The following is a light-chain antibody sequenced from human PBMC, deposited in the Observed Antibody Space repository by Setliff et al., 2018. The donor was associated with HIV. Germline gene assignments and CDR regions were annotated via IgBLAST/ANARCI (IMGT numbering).Light chain of an antibody. J-gene: IGLJ1*01. V-gene: IGLV8-61*01. CDR2: STN. CDR3: LLYLSSRIYV. Sequence: QTVVTQEPAFSVSPGGTVTLTCGLTSGSVSTSNYPSWYQQTPGQAPRTLIYSTNIRSAGVPDRFSGSIVGNKAALTIAGAQADDESDYFCLLYLSSRIYVFGTGTKGTVL. CDR1: SGSVSTSNY.